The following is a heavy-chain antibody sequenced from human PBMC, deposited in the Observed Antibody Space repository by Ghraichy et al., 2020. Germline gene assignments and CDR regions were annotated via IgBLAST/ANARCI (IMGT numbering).Heavy chain of an antibody. Sequence: SETLSLTCNVSGGSISSYYWSWIRQPPGKGLEWIGYIYYSGTTNYNPSLRSRVTFLVDTSKNQFSLKLSSLTAADTAVYYCARRTSSGGSWGGAFEIWGQGTMVTVSS. CDR1: GGSISSYY. CDR2: IYYSGTT. V-gene: IGHV4-59*08. D-gene: IGHD2-15*01. CDR3: ARRTSSGGSWGGAFEI. J-gene: IGHJ3*02.